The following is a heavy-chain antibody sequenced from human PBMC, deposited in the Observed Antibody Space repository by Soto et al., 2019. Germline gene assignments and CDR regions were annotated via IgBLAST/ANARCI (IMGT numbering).Heavy chain of an antibody. V-gene: IGHV6-1*01. J-gene: IGHJ4*02. CDR2: TYYRSKWYN. CDR3: ARTSYSSGSPRQYYFDY. D-gene: IGHD3-22*01. Sequence: PSQTLSLTCAISGDSVSSNSAAWNWIRQSPSRGLEWLGRTYYRSKWYNDYAVSVKSRITINPDTSKNQFSLQLNSVTPEDTAVYYCARTSYSSGSPRQYYFDYWGQGTLVTVSS. CDR1: GDSVSSNSAA.